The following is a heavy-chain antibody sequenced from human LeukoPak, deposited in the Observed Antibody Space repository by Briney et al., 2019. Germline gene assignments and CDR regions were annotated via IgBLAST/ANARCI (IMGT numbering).Heavy chain of an antibody. Sequence: PGGSLRLSCAASGFTFSTFAMSWVRQSPEKGLEWVSTISGSGGSTYYADSVKGRFTISRDNSKNTLNLQVNSLSAEDTAVYYCAKGGFGLDVWGQGTTVTVSS. J-gene: IGHJ6*02. CDR2: ISGSGGST. CDR1: GFTFSTFA. V-gene: IGHV3-23*01. CDR3: AKGGFGLDV.